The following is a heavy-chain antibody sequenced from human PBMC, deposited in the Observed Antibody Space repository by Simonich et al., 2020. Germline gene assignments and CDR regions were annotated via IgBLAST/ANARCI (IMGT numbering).Heavy chain of an antibody. J-gene: IGHJ4*02. CDR3: ARDRGGSYYDY. D-gene: IGHD1-26*01. CDR2: SNPNSGGT. CDR1: GYTFTGFY. Sequence: QVQLVQSGAEVKKPGASVKVSCKASGYTFTGFYRHWVRQAPGQGLEGMGWSNPNSGGTNDAKNFQGRVTMTRDTSISTAYMELSRLRSDDTAVYYCARDRGGSYYDYWGQGTLVTVSS. V-gene: IGHV1-2*02.